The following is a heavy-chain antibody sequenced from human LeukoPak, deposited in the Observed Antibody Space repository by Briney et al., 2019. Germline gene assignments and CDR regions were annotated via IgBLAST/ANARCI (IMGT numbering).Heavy chain of an antibody. D-gene: IGHD1-26*01. CDR3: QRWDHGY. J-gene: IGHJ4*02. CDR1: GFTFDDYA. Sequence: GGSLRLSCAASGFTFDDYAMHWVRQAPGKGLEWVAYISSSSGTIYYADSVRGRFTISRDNAKNSLYLQMSSLRAEDTAVYYCQRWDHGYWGQGTLVT. V-gene: IGHV3-48*03. CDR2: ISSSSGTI.